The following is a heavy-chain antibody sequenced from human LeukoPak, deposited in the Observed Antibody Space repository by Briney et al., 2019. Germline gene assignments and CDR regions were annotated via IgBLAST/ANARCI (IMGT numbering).Heavy chain of an antibody. V-gene: IGHV1-18*01. CDR2: ISGYNGNT. CDR3: ARDLGSNFYYALDY. J-gene: IGHJ4*02. D-gene: IGHD3-22*01. CDR1: AYTLTSYG. Sequence: ASVKVTCKASAYTLTSYGISWVRQAPAQGLEWMGWISGYNGNTNYEQKVQGRVTMTTDTSTNTAYMELRSLRSDDTAVYYCARDLGSNFYYALDYWGQGTLVTVSS.